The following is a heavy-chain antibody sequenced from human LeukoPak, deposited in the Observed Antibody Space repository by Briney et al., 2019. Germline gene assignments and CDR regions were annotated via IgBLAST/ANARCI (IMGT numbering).Heavy chain of an antibody. V-gene: IGHV4-59*08. Sequence: SETLPLTCTVSGGSISNSYWSWIRQLPGKGLEWIGYIYNGNTNYNPSLKSRVTISVDTSKNQFSLKLTSVTAADTAVYYCARVPTLWGQGALVTVSS. CDR2: IYNGNT. CDR1: GGSISNSY. J-gene: IGHJ4*02. CDR3: ARVPTL.